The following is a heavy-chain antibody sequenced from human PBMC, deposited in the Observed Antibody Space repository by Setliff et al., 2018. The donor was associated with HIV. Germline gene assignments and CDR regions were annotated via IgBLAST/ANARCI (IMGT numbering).Heavy chain of an antibody. V-gene: IGHV4-59*11. CDR3: ARTTVRDFGLVITNFDQ. D-gene: IGHD3-3*01. CDR1: GGSINGHS. CDR2: IDHSETT. Sequence: PSETLSLTCTVSGGSINGHSCSWLRQPPGKVLEWIGYIDHSETTNYNPSLKSRLTISIDTSKTQFSLNLSSVTAADTAVYYCARTTVRDFGLVITNFDQWGLGTLVTVSS. J-gene: IGHJ4*02.